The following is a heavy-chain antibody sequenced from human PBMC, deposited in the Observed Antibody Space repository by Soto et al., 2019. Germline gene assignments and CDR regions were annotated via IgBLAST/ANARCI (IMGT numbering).Heavy chain of an antibody. J-gene: IGHJ4*02. Sequence: AGGSLRLSCAASGFTFSSYGMHWVRQAPGKGLEWVAVISYDGSNKYYADSVKGRFTISRDNSKNTLYLQMNSLRAEDTAVYYCAKGGWEPRLDYWGQGTLATVSS. D-gene: IGHD1-26*01. CDR3: AKGGWEPRLDY. V-gene: IGHV3-30*18. CDR1: GFTFSSYG. CDR2: ISYDGSNK.